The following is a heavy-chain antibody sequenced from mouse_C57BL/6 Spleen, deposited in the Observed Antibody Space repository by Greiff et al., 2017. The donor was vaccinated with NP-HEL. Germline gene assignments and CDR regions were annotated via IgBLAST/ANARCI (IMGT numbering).Heavy chain of an antibody. D-gene: IGHD2-5*01. Sequence: QVQLQQSGPGLVQPSQSLSITCTVSGFSLTSYGVHWVRQSPGKGLEWLGVIWSGGSTDYNAAFISRLSISKDNSKSQVFFKMNSLQADDTAIYYCAAPYYSNFFAYWGQGTLVTVSA. CDR3: AAPYYSNFFAY. CDR1: GFSLTSYG. CDR2: IWSGGST. V-gene: IGHV2-2*01. J-gene: IGHJ3*01.